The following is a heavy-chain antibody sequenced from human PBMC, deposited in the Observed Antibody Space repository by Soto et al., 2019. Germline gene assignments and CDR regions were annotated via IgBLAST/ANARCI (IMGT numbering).Heavy chain of an antibody. J-gene: IGHJ4*02. D-gene: IGHD4-17*01. Sequence: QVQLVQSGAEVKKPGSSVKVSCKASGGSFSTYGINWVRLAPGQGLEWMGGFIPKFGTTNYAQKFRGRVTITADESTNTAYMELNYLRSEDTAVYFCARELVPYYGGNSLSLDSWGQGNLVTVSS. V-gene: IGHV1-69*13. CDR3: ARELVPYYGGNSLSLDS. CDR2: FIPKFGTT. CDR1: GGSFSTYG.